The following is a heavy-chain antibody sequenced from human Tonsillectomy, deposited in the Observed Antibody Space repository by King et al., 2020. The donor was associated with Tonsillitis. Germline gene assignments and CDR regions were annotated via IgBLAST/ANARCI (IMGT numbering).Heavy chain of an antibody. V-gene: IGHV3-11*05. CDR3: ARAGGGWYDAFDI. CDR1: GFTFSDYY. J-gene: IGHJ3*02. D-gene: IGHD6-19*01. CDR2: MSSSSTYT. Sequence: VQLVESGGGLVKPGGSLRLSCAASGFTFSDYYMSWIRQAPGKGLEWVSYMSSSSTYTNHADSVKGRFTISSDNAENSLYLHMNSLRAEDTAVYYCARAGGGWYDAFDIWGQGTMVTVSS.